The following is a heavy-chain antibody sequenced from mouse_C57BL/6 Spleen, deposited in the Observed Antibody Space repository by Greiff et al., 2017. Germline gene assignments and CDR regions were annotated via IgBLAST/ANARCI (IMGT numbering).Heavy chain of an antibody. Sequence: VQLQQPGAELVKPGASVKLSCKASGYTFTSYWMQWVKQRPGQGLEWIGELDPSDSYTNYNQKFKGKATLTVDPSSSTAYMQLSSLTSEDSAVYYWARGGLRRGGYAMDYWGQGTSVTVSS. CDR3: ARGGLRRGGYAMDY. V-gene: IGHV1-50*01. D-gene: IGHD2-12*01. CDR2: LDPSDSYT. CDR1: GYTFTSYW. J-gene: IGHJ4*01.